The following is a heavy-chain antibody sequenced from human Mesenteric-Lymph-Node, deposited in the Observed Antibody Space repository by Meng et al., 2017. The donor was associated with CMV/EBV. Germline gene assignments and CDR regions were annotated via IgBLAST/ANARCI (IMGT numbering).Heavy chain of an antibody. J-gene: IGHJ5*02. CDR2: MNPKSGET. D-gene: IGHD4/OR15-4a*01. V-gene: IGHV1-8*01. Sequence: SCKASSDSVTIYDINWVRQATGQGLEWMGWMNPKSGETGYAQKFQGRVTMTRDTSTDTDYMELSGLRSEDTAVYYCAREGESNFWFDPWGQGTLVTVSS. CDR1: SDSVTIYD. CDR3: AREGESNFWFDP.